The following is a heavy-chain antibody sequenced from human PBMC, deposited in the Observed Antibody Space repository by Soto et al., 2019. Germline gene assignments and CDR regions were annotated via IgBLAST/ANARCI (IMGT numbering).Heavy chain of an antibody. V-gene: IGHV5-51*01. CDR3: ARAVTRGIAAAEEPFDI. CDR2: IYPGDSDT. J-gene: IGHJ3*02. D-gene: IGHD6-13*01. Sequence: GESLKISCKGSGDSFTSYWIGWVRQMPVRGLEWRGIIYPGDSDTRYSPSFKGQVTISPDKSISTAYMKWSSLTASDTAMYYCARAVTRGIAAAEEPFDIWAQGTMVTFSS. CDR1: GDSFTSYW.